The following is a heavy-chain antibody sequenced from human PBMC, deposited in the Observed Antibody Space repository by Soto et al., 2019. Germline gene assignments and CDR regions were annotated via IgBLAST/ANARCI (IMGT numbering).Heavy chain of an antibody. CDR2: ISFDENQK. D-gene: IGHD4-17*01. V-gene: IGHV3-30*18. Sequence: QVQLVESGGGVVQPGRSLRLSCAASGFTFSSYGMHWVRQAPGKGLEWVAIISFDENQKYYADPVKDRFTISRDNSRNTLYLKLNSLRAEDTALYYCAKDRRDGEYNSVYDFWCQGTLVTVSS. J-gene: IGHJ4*02. CDR1: GFTFSSYG. CDR3: AKDRRDGEYNSVYDF.